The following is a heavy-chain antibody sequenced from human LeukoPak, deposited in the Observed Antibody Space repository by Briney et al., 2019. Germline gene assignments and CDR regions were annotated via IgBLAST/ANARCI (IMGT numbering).Heavy chain of an antibody. CDR1: GYTLTELS. CDR2: FDPEDGET. V-gene: IGHV1-24*01. D-gene: IGHD1-26*01. J-gene: IGHJ5*02. Sequence: ASVKVSCKVSGYTLTELSMHWVRQAPGKGLEWMGGFDPEDGETIYAQKFQGRVTMTKDTSTDTAYMELSSLRSEDTAVYYCATGLDSYSGLPWGQGTLVTVSS. CDR3: ATGLDSYSGLP.